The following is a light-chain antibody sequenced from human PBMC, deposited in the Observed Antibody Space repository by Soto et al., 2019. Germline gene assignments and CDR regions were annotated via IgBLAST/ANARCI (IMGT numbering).Light chain of an antibody. J-gene: IGLJ1*01. CDR1: SSDIGAYKY. V-gene: IGLV2-14*03. Sequence: QSVLTQPASVSGSPGQSITISCTGTSSDIGAYKYVSWYQQHPGRAPKLMIFDVTNRPSGVSNRFSGSKSGNTASLTISGLQAGDEADYYCSSYTISSTFVFGTGTKVTVL. CDR2: DVT. CDR3: SSYTISSTFV.